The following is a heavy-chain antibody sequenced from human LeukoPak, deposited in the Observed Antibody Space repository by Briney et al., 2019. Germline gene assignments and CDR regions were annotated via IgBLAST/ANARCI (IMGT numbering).Heavy chain of an antibody. V-gene: IGHV3-74*01. D-gene: IGHD1-26*01. J-gene: IGHJ4*02. Sequence: GGTLRLSCAASGFTFSSYGMSWVRQAPGKGLVWVSRINSDGSSTSYADSVKGRFTISRDNAKNTLYLQMNSLRAEDTAVYYCASGSYRDEFDYWGQGTLVTVSS. CDR3: ASGSYRDEFDY. CDR2: INSDGSST. CDR1: GFTFSSYG.